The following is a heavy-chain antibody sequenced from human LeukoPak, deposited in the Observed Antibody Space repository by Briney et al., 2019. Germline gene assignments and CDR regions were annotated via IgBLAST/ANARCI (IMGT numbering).Heavy chain of an antibody. CDR2: ISGSGGGT. D-gene: IGHD1-26*01. Sequence: GGSLSLSCAVSGFTFSSYAMCWGCNAPDPGLDLVSTISGSGGGTYYADSVKGRFTISRDDSKNTLYLQMNSLRAEDTAVYYCAKDLGRYRNNYFDYWGQGTLVTVSS. V-gene: IGHV3-23*01. J-gene: IGHJ4*02. CDR1: GFTFSSYA. CDR3: AKDLGRYRNNYFDY.